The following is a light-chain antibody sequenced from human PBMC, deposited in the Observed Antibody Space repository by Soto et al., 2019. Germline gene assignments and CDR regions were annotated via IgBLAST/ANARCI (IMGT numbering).Light chain of an antibody. Sequence: EIVLTQSPGTLSLSPGERATLSCRASQIISSSYLAWYQQRPGQAPRLLIYGASSRATGIPDRFSGSGSGTDFTVTISRLEPEDFAVYYCHQYGSSPATFGQGTKVDI. V-gene: IGKV3-20*01. CDR1: QIISSSY. CDR2: GAS. J-gene: IGKJ1*01. CDR3: HQYGSSPAT.